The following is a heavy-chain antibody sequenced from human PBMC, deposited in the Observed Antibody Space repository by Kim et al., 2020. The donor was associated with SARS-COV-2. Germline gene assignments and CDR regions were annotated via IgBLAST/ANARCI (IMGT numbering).Heavy chain of an antibody. CDR2: ISSSSSYI. V-gene: IGHV3-21*01. D-gene: IGHD6-19*01. CDR3: ARSLAVAGINAFDI. CDR1: GFTFSSYS. Sequence: GGSLRLSCAASGFTFSSYSMNWVRQAPGKGLEWVSSISSSSSYIYYADSVKGRFTISRDNAKNSLYLQMNSLRAEDTAVYYCARSLAVAGINAFDIWGQGTMVTVSS. J-gene: IGHJ3*02.